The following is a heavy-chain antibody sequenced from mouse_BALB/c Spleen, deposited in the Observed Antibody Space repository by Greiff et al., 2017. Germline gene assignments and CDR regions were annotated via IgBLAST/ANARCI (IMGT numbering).Heavy chain of an antibody. V-gene: IGHV6-6*02. CDR2: IRLKSNNYAT. CDR1: GFTFSNYW. CDR3: TRQIYYGNSYAMDY. J-gene: IGHJ4*01. D-gene: IGHD2-1*01. Sequence: EVQLQESGGGLVQPGGSMKLSCVASGFTFSNYWMNWVRQSPEKGLEWVAEIRLKSNNYATHYAESVKGRFTISRDDSKSSVYLQMNNLRAEDTGIYYCTRQIYYGNSYAMDYWGQGTSVTVSS.